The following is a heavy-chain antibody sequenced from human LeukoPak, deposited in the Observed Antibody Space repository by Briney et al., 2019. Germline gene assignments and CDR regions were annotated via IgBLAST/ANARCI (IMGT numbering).Heavy chain of an antibody. CDR1: GYSFTNYW. V-gene: IGHV5-51*01. CDR3: ARRPLGAGLKYYFDY. J-gene: IGHJ4*02. D-gene: IGHD3-16*01. Sequence: GESFKISCKGSGYSFTNYWIGWVRQVPGKGLEWMGIIYPGDSDTTYSPSFQGQVTISADKSISTPYLQWSSLKASDTAMYYCARRPLGAGLKYYFDYWGQGTLVTVSS. CDR2: IYPGDSDT.